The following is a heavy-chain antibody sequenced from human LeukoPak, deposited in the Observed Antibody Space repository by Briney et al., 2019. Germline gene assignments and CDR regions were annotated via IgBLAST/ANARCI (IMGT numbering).Heavy chain of an antibody. Sequence: SVKVSCKASGGTFSSYAISWVRQAPGQGLEWMGRIIPIFGIANYAQKFQGRVTTTADKSTSTAYMELSSLRSEDTAVYYCARLPGYSSGWSEDYWGQGTLVTVSS. CDR1: GGTFSSYA. CDR2: IIPIFGIA. J-gene: IGHJ4*02. V-gene: IGHV1-69*04. CDR3: ARLPGYSSGWSEDY. D-gene: IGHD6-19*01.